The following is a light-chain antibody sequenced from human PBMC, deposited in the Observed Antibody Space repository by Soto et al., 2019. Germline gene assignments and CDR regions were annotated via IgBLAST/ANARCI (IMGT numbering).Light chain of an antibody. Sequence: EIVLTQSPATLSLSPGERATLSCRASQSVSSYLAWYQQKPGQSPRLLIYRASTRATDIPARFSGSGSGTEFTLTISSLQSEDFAVYYCQQYNDWPRTFGQGTRWIS. CDR3: QQYNDWPRT. J-gene: IGKJ1*01. V-gene: IGKV3-15*01. CDR2: RAS. CDR1: QSVSSY.